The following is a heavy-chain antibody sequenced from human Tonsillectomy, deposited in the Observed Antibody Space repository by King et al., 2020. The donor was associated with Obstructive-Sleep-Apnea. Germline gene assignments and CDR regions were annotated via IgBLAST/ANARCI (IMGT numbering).Heavy chain of an antibody. CDR3: TTGDPRRD. V-gene: IGHV3-15*01. CDR2: IKSRYDGGTP. J-gene: IGHJ4*02. CDR1: GLTFTSAW. Sequence: DVQLVESGGGLVEPGGSLRLSCTASGLTFTSAWMSWVRQAPGKGPEWVGRIKSRYDGGTPDYAAFVKGRFTISRDDSKNTIDLRMTSLQGEDTAIYYCTTGDPRRDWGQGTLVTVSS.